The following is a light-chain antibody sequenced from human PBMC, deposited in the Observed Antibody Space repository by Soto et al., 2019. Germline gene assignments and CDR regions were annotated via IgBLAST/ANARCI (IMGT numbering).Light chain of an antibody. CDR3: MQTLQTPYT. CDR2: FGS. CDR1: QSLLHSNAYNY. J-gene: IGKJ2*01. V-gene: IGKV2-28*01. Sequence: IVMTQSPLSLPVTPGEPASISCRSSQSLLHSNAYNYLDWYLQKPGQSPQLLISFGSNRASGVPDRFSGSGSGTDFTLKISRVEAEDVGVYYCMQTLQTPYTFGQGTKLEIK.